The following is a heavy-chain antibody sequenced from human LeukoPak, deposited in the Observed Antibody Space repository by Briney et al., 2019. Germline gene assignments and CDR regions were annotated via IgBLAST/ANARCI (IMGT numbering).Heavy chain of an antibody. D-gene: IGHD1-26*01. CDR1: GYTLTSYG. V-gene: IGHV1-18*01. CDR3: ARDRYGVRSGSCDY. CDR2: ISAYNGNT. Sequence: ASVKVSCKASGYTLTSYGISWVRQAPGQGLEWMGWISAYNGNTNYAQKLQGRVTMTTDTSTSTAYMELRSLRYDDTAVYYCARDRYGVRSGSCDYWGQGTLVTVSS. J-gene: IGHJ4*02.